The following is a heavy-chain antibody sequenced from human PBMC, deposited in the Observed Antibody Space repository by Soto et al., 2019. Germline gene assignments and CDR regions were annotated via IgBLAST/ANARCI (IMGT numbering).Heavy chain of an antibody. Sequence: EVQLFESGGDLVQPGESLRLSCVASGFTFSSYSMTWIRQAPGKGLEWVAIIGDTGVTFYADSVKGRFTISRDNSGNMLYLQMNSLRADDTALYYCAKKTMIPVGSDNFDSWGQGTLVTVSS. CDR1: GFTFSSYS. D-gene: IGHD3-10*01. CDR2: IGDTGVT. CDR3: AKKTMIPVGSDNFDS. J-gene: IGHJ4*02. V-gene: IGHV3-23*01.